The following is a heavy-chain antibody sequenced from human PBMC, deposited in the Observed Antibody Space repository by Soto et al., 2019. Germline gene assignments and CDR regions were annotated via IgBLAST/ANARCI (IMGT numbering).Heavy chain of an antibody. J-gene: IGHJ6*02. CDR1: GFTFSSYA. V-gene: IGHV3-23*01. Sequence: TGGSLRRSCAASGFTFSSYAMSWVRQAPGKGLEWVSAISGSGGSTYYADSVKGRFTISRDNSKNTLYLQMNSLRAEDTAVYYCAKAMGDFWSGYYSGYYYYGMDVWGQGTTVTVS. D-gene: IGHD3-3*01. CDR2: ISGSGGST. CDR3: AKAMGDFWSGYYSGYYYYGMDV.